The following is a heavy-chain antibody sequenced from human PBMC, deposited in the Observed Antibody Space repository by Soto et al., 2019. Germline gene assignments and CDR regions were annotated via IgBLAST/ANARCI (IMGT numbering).Heavy chain of an antibody. CDR1: GGSISSSSYY. V-gene: IGHV4-39*01. CDR2: IYYSGST. CDR3: ARLTAARGIVLRGWFDP. D-gene: IGHD1-26*01. Sequence: SETLSLTCTVSGGSISSSSYYWGWIRQPPGKGLEWIGSIYYSGSTYYNPSLKSRVTISVDTSKNQFSLKLSSVAAADTAVYYCARLTAARGIVLRGWFDPWGQGTLVTVSS. J-gene: IGHJ5*02.